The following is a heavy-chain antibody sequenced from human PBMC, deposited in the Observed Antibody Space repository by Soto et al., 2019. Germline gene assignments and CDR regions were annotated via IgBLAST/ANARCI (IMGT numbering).Heavy chain of an antibody. J-gene: IGHJ4*02. D-gene: IGHD3-3*01. CDR3: ARITIFGVVLAPFDY. CDR2: ISAYNGNT. V-gene: IGHV1-18*01. Sequence: GASVKVSCKASGYTFTSYGISWVRQAPGQGLEWMGWISAYNGNTNYAQKLQGRVTMTTDTSTSTAYMELRRLRSDDTAVYYCARITIFGVVLAPFDYWGQGTLVTVSS. CDR1: GYTFTSYG.